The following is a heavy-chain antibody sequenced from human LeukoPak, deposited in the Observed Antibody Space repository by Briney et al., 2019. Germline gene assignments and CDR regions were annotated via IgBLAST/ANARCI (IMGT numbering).Heavy chain of an antibody. CDR2: ISAYNGNT. V-gene: IGHV1-18*01. D-gene: IGHD3-3*01. Sequence: GASVKVSCKASGYTFTSYGISWVRQAPGQGLEWMGWISAYNGNTNYAQKLQGRVTMTTDTSTSTAYMELRSLRSDDTAVYYCARDGYYDFWSGYSNYWGQGTLVTVSS. J-gene: IGHJ4*02. CDR3: ARDGYYDFWSGYSNY. CDR1: GYTFTSYG.